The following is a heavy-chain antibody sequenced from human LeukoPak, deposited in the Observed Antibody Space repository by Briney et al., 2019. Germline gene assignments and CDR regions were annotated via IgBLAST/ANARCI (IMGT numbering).Heavy chain of an antibody. D-gene: IGHD3-10*01. CDR1: GFTFSDYY. Sequence: GGSLRLSCAASGFTFSDYYMSWIRQAPGKGLEWVSYISSSGSTIYYADSVKGRFTISRDNAKNSLYLQMNSLRAEDTAVYYCARGRALLWFGELEGGYFDYWGQGTLVTVSS. V-gene: IGHV3-11*01. J-gene: IGHJ4*02. CDR2: ISSSGSTI. CDR3: ARGRALLWFGELEGGYFDY.